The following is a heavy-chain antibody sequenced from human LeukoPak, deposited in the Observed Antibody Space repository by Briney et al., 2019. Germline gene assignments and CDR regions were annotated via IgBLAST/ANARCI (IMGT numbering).Heavy chain of an antibody. CDR2: IYYSGST. CDR3: TGYCSSTSCPGAEKNWFDP. CDR1: GGSISSSSYY. Sequence: PSETLSLTCTVSGGSISSSSYYWGWIRQPPGKGLEWIGSIYYSGSTYYNPSLKSRVTISVDTSKNQFSLKLSSVTAADTAVYYCTGYCSSTSCPGAEKNWFDPWGQGTLVTVSS. J-gene: IGHJ5*02. V-gene: IGHV4-39*07. D-gene: IGHD2-2*01.